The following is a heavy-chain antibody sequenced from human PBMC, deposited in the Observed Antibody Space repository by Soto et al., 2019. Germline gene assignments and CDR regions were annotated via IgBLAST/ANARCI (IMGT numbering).Heavy chain of an antibody. CDR1: GGSISSGGYY. D-gene: IGHD4-17*01. CDR2: IYYSGST. V-gene: IGHV4-31*03. J-gene: IGHJ4*02. Sequence: SETLSLTCTVSGGSISSGGYYWSWIRQHPGKGLEWIGYIYYSGSTYYNPSLKSRVTISVDTPKNQFSLKLSSVTAADTAVYYCARGEGGDYETWAYYFDYWGQGTLVTVSS. CDR3: ARGEGGDYETWAYYFDY.